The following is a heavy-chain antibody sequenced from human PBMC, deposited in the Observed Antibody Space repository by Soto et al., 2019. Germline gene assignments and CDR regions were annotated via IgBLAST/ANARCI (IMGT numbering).Heavy chain of an antibody. Sequence: QVQLHQWGAGLLKPSETLSLTCAVSGGSFSFYYWSWIRQPPGKELEWIGEINHSGSTNYNSSLKSRVTISVDTSKNQFSLKPSSVTAAGTAVFYCATRFYDSSGYYLFYFDSWGQGTLVTVSS. D-gene: IGHD3-22*01. J-gene: IGHJ4*02. CDR3: ATRFYDSSGYYLFYFDS. V-gene: IGHV4-34*01. CDR2: INHSGST. CDR1: GGSFSFYY.